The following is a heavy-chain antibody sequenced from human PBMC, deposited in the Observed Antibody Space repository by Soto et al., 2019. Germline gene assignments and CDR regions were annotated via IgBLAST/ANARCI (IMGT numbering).Heavy chain of an antibody. J-gene: IGHJ3*02. CDR3: ARRRGSGSYPRAFDI. Sequence: GESLKISCRGSGYSFTIYWISWVRQMPGKGLEWMGRIDPSDSYTNYSPSFQGHVTISADKSISTAYLQWSSLKASDTAMYYCARRRGSGSYPRAFDIWGQGTMVTVSS. CDR2: IDPSDSYT. CDR1: GYSFTIYW. V-gene: IGHV5-10-1*01. D-gene: IGHD3-10*01.